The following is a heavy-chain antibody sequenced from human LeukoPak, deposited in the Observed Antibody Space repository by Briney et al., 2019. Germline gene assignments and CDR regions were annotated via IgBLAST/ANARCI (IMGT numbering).Heavy chain of an antibody. Sequence: PSETLSLTCTVSGGSISSYYWSWIRQPPGKGLEWIGYIYYSGSTNYNPSLKSRVTISVDTSKNQFSLKLSSVTAADTAVYYCARSVRGVIELDYWGQGTLVTVSS. CDR3: ARSVRGVIELDY. CDR2: IYYSGST. CDR1: GGSISSYY. J-gene: IGHJ4*02. D-gene: IGHD3-10*01. V-gene: IGHV4-59*01.